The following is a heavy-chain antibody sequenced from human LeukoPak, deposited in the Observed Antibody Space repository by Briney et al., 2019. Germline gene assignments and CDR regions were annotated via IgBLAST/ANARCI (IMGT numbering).Heavy chain of an antibody. CDR2: IIPIFGTA. Sequence: ASVKVSCKASGGTFSSYAISWVRQAPGQGLEWMGGIIPIFGTANYAQKFQGRVTITADESTSTAYMELSSLRSEDTAVYYCARQLGWGSYVDYWGQGTLVTVSS. CDR1: GGTFSSYA. D-gene: IGHD3-16*01. J-gene: IGHJ4*02. CDR3: ARQLGWGSYVDY. V-gene: IGHV1-69*13.